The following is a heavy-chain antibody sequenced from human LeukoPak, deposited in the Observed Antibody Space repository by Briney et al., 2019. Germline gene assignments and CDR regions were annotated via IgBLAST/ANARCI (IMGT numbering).Heavy chain of an antibody. D-gene: IGHD5-12*01. CDR1: GFPFSSYW. V-gene: IGHV3-7*01. J-gene: IGHJ6*03. CDR3: ARVGYDVRGLGDYYYYMDV. Sequence: GGSLRLSCAASGFPFSSYWMSWVRQAPGKGLEWVANIKEDGSEKYYVDSVRGRFSISRDNAKNSVYLQMNSLRAEDTAVYYCARVGYDVRGLGDYYYYMDVWGKGTTFAVSS. CDR2: IKEDGSEK.